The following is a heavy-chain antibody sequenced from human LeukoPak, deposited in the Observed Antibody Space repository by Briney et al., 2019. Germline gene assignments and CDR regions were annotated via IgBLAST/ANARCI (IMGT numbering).Heavy chain of an antibody. CDR3: ARDPFNNYYDNSNFALDY. J-gene: IGHJ4*02. V-gene: IGHV1-18*01. D-gene: IGHD3-22*01. CDR2: ISAYYGDT. CDR1: GGTFSSYA. Sequence: ASVKVSCKASGGTFSSYAISWVRQAPGQGLELMGWISAYYGDTKYAENFQGRVTMTTDTSTSTAYLELRSLTSDDTALYFCARDPFNNYYDNSNFALDYWGQGTLVAVSS.